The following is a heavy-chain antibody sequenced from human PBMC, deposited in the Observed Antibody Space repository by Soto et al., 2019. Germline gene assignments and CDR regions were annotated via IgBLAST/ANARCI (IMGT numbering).Heavy chain of an antibody. J-gene: IGHJ4*02. CDR2: ISSSSSYI. V-gene: IGHV3-21*01. CDR3: ARSGVLEPCDY. CDR1: GFTFSSYS. D-gene: IGHD1-1*01. Sequence: EVQLVESGGGLVKPGGSLRLSCAASGFTFSSYSMNWVRQAPGKGLEWVSSISSSSSYIYYPDSVKGRFTISRDNAKNSLYLQMNSLRAEDTAVYYCARSGVLEPCDYWGQGTLVTVSS.